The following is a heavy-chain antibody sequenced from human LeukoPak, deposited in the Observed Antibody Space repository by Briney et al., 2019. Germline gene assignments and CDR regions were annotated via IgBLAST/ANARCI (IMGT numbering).Heavy chain of an antibody. V-gene: IGHV1-18*01. Sequence: GASVKVSCKASGYTFTSYGISWVRQAPGQGLEWMGWISAYNGNTNYAQKLQGRVTMTTDTSTSTAYMELRSLRSDDTAVYSCARVFLALASVGDTVHYYYGMDVWGQGTTVTVSS. CDR3: ARVFLALASVGDTVHYYYGMDV. CDR1: GYTFTSYG. D-gene: IGHD1-26*01. J-gene: IGHJ6*02. CDR2: ISAYNGNT.